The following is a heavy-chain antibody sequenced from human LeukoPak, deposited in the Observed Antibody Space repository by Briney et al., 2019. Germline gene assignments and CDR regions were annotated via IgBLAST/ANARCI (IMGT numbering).Heavy chain of an antibody. D-gene: IGHD4-17*01. CDR1: GFTVSSNY. CDR2: IYSDGST. V-gene: IGHV3-66*04. J-gene: IGHJ4*02. CDR3: ASHDYGDYGHSDY. Sequence: GGSLRLSCAASGFTVSSNYMSWVRQAPGKGLEWVSVIYSDGSTYYADSVKGRFTISRDNSKNTLYLQMNSLGAEDTAVYYCASHDYGDYGHSDYWGQGTLVTVSS.